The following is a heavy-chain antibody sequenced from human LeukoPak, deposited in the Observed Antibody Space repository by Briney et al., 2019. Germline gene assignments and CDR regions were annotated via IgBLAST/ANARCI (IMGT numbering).Heavy chain of an antibody. V-gene: IGHV3-53*01. CDR3: ARDLSGGYSGYGDAFDI. D-gene: IGHD5-12*01. Sequence: GGSLRLSCVVSGFTVSSNYMSWVRQAPGKGLEWVSIIYSGGSTYYADSVKGRFTISRDNSKNTLYLQMNSLGAEDTAVYYCARDLSGGYSGYGDAFDIWGQGTMVTVSS. J-gene: IGHJ3*02. CDR2: IYSGGST. CDR1: GFTVSSNY.